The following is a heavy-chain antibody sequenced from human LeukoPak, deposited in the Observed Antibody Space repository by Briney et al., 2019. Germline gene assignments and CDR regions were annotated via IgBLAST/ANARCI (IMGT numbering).Heavy chain of an antibody. J-gene: IGHJ6*04. V-gene: IGHV4-59*10. CDR3: AGLYV. CDR2: VYTSGST. D-gene: IGHD3-16*01. Sequence: PSETLSLTCAVYGGSFSGYYWSWIRQPAGKGLEWIGRVYTSGSTSYNPSFRSRVTMSVDTSKNQLFLNLTSVTAADTAVYYCAGLYVWGKGTTVTISS. CDR1: GGSFSGYY.